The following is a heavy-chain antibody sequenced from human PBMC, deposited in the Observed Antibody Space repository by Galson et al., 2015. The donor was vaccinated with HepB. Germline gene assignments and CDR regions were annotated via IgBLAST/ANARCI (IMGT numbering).Heavy chain of an antibody. CDR2: IHSGGGT. V-gene: IGHV3-53*01. CDR3: ERDAAITYYYESSGYTFMDV. D-gene: IGHD3-22*01. CDR1: GFTVSRNH. J-gene: IGHJ6*04. Sequence: SLRLSGAASGFTVSRNHMSWARQAPGRGLEWVPVIHSGGGTYYADSVNGRFTIPRDNSKNTLYLQMNILRVQDTAVYYCERDAAITYYYESSGYTFMDVWGKGTPVIVSS.